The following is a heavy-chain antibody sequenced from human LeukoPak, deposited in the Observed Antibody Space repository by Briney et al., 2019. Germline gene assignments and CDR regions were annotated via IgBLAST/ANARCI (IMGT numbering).Heavy chain of an antibody. J-gene: IGHJ4*02. CDR3: ARDPGFGELLAFDY. Sequence: SETLSLTCTVSGGSISSGGYYWSWIRQHPGKGLEWIGYIYYSGSTYYNPSLKSRVTISVDTSKNQFSLKLSSVTAADTAVYYCARDPGFGELLAFDYWGQGTLVTVSS. D-gene: IGHD3-10*01. CDR2: IYYSGST. CDR1: GGSISSGGYY. V-gene: IGHV4-31*03.